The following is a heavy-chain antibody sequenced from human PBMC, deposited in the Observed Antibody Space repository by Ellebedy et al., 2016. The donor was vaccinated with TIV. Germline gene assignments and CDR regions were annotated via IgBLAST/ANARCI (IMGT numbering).Heavy chain of an antibody. D-gene: IGHD6-13*01. Sequence: GGSLRLXXAASGFTFSSYGMNWVRQAPGKGLEWVSYISSGSSTIYYADPVKGRFTISRDNAKNSLYLQMNSLRAEDTALYYCAKMGFPITAAGMFDYWGQGTLVTVSS. V-gene: IGHV3-48*04. CDR3: AKMGFPITAAGMFDY. CDR1: GFTFSSYG. J-gene: IGHJ4*02. CDR2: ISSGSSTI.